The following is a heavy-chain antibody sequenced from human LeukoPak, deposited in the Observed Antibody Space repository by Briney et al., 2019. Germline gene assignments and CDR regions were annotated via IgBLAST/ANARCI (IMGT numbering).Heavy chain of an antibody. CDR3: ARCVDDILTGSYYGMDV. CDR1: GFTFSSYG. V-gene: IGHV3-7*01. D-gene: IGHD3-9*01. CDR2: IKQDGSEK. Sequence: GGSLRLSCAASGFTFSSYGMHWVRQAPGKGLEWVANIKQDGSEKYYVDSVKGRFTISRDNAKNSLYLQMNSLRAEDTAVYYCARCVDDILTGSYYGMDVWGQGTTVTVSS. J-gene: IGHJ6*02.